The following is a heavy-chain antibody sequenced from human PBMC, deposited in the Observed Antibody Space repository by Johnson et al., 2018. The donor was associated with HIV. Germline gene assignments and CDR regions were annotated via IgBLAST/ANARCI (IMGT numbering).Heavy chain of an antibody. Sequence: QVQLVESGGGVVQPGRSLRLSCAASGFTFSSYGMHWVRQAPGKGLKWVALISYDGSNKYYADSVKGRFTISRDNSENTLYLQMNSLRAEDTAVYYCARDRKPWQTARPDAFDIWGQGTMVTVSS. V-gene: IGHV3-30*03. CDR2: ISYDGSNK. J-gene: IGHJ3*02. CDR3: ARDRKPWQTARPDAFDI. CDR1: GFTFSSYG. D-gene: IGHD6-6*01.